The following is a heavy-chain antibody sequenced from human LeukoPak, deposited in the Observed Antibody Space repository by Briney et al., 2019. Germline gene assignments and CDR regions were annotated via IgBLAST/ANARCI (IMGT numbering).Heavy chain of an antibody. CDR2: ISASGTLT. D-gene: IGHD6-19*01. CDR1: GFTFGTFW. CDR3: ARDGTPSYTSGWVYMDP. Sequence: GGSLRLSCEASGFTFGTFWMSWVRQAPGKGLEWISYISASGTLTHYADSVEGRFTISRDNAKNSLFLQMNSLRGEDTAVYYCARDGTPSYTSGWVYMDPWGKGTTVTISS. J-gene: IGHJ6*04. V-gene: IGHV3-48*04.